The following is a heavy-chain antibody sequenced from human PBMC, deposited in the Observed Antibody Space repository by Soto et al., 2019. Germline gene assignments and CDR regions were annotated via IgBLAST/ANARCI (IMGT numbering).Heavy chain of an antibody. CDR1: GGTFSSYA. CDR3: ARGFERGCQVGATAQDY. V-gene: IGHV1-69*01. J-gene: IGHJ4*02. D-gene: IGHD1-26*01. CDR2: IIPIFGTA. Sequence: QVQLVQSGAEVKKPGSSVKVSCKASGGTFSSYAISWVRQAPGQGLEWMGGIIPIFGTANYAQKFQARVTITADETTSTAYMELSSLRSEDTVVYYCARGFERGCQVGATAQDYWGQGTLVTVSS.